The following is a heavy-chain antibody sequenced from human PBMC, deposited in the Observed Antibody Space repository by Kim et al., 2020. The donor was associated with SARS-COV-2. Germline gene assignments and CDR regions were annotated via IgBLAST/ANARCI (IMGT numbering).Heavy chain of an antibody. CDR1: GGSISSSSYY. Sequence: SETLSLTCTVSGGSISSSSYYWGWIRQPPGNGLEWIGSIYYSGSTYYNPSLKSRVTISVDTSKNQFSLKLSSVTAADTAVYYCARTQEEMIVVVITNYY. V-gene: IGHV4-39*01. CDR3: ARTQEEMIVVVITNYY. D-gene: IGHD3-22*01. J-gene: IGHJ6*01. CDR2: IYYSGST.